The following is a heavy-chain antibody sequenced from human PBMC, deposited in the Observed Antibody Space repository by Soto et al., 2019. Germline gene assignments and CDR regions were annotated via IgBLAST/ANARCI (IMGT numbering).Heavy chain of an antibody. CDR3: ARDPRLAVAGTKFDY. Sequence: ASVKVSCKASGYTFTSYAMHWVRQAPGQRLEWMGWINAGNGNTKYSQKFQGRVTITRDTSASTAYMELSSLRSEDTAVYYCARDPRLAVAGTKFDYWGQGTLVTVSS. V-gene: IGHV1-3*01. D-gene: IGHD6-19*01. CDR1: GYTFTSYA. CDR2: INAGNGNT. J-gene: IGHJ4*02.